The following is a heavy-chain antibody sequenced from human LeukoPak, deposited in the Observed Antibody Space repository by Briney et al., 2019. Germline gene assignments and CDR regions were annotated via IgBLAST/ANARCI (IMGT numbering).Heavy chain of an antibody. CDR1: GGSINNSPYY. CDR3: ARNDRGRPADY. J-gene: IGHJ4*02. CDR2: MHYSGTT. D-gene: IGHD1-26*01. V-gene: IGHV4-39*01. Sequence: SETLSLTCTVSGGSINNSPYYWGWIRQPPGKELEWIVSMHYSGTTYYNPSLKSRVSISIDTSKNQFSLRLMSVTAADTAVFYCARNDRGRPADYWGQGTLVTVSS.